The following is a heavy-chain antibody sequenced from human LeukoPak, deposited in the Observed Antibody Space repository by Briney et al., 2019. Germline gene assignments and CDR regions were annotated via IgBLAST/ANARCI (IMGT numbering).Heavy chain of an antibody. D-gene: IGHD3-10*01. Sequence: PSETLSLTCAVYGGSFSRYFWSWIRQPPGKGLEWIGEIDDSGSTNYNPPLKSRGTISVDRSKSQISLKLTSVTAADTAVYYCASLHQVRGVTVFDYWGPGNLVTVSS. V-gene: IGHV4-34*01. CDR3: ASLHQVRGVTVFDY. CDR2: IDDSGST. J-gene: IGHJ4*02. CDR1: GGSFSRYF.